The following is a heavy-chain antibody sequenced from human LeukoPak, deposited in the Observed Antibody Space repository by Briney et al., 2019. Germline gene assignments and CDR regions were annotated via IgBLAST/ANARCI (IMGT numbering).Heavy chain of an antibody. CDR3: ARGGEMRYMDA. CDR2: MKQDGREK. D-gene: IGHD5-24*01. Sequence: GGSLRLSCVASGFIFSNYWMSWVRQVPGKGLEWVANMKQDGREKYLVDSVKGRFTISRDNAKNSVYLQMNSLTDEDTGVYYCARGGEMRYMDAWGKGTAVTVSS. CDR1: GFIFSNYW. J-gene: IGHJ6*03. V-gene: IGHV3-7*01.